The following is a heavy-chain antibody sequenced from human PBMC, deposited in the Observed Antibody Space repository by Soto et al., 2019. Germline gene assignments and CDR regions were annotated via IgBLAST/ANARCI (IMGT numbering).Heavy chain of an antibody. Sequence: SETLSLTCTVSGGSISSSSYYWGWIRQPPGKGLEWIGSIYYSGSTYYNPSLKSRVTISEDTSKNRFSLKLSSVAAAVSAVYYCARHLTGDLTNAFDIWGQGTMVTVSS. CDR1: GGSISSSSYY. CDR2: IYYSGST. D-gene: IGHD3-9*01. CDR3: ARHLTGDLTNAFDI. J-gene: IGHJ3*02. V-gene: IGHV4-39*01.